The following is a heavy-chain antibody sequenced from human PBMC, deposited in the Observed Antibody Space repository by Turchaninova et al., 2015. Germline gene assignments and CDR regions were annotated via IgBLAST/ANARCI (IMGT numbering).Heavy chain of an antibody. Sequence: QVQLQESGPGLVKPSPALSLTCSVPGGPIRSGGYHWSWTLQYPGKGLEWIGYISYSGSTYSNPSLQSRVSTSVDTSKNQFSLRLSSVTAADAAIYYCARDHGCSTSSCYLGRFDPWGQGTLVTVSS. D-gene: IGHD2-2*01. J-gene: IGHJ5*02. CDR3: ARDHGCSTSSCYLGRFDP. CDR2: ISYSGST. CDR1: GGPIRSGGYH. V-gene: IGHV4-31*03.